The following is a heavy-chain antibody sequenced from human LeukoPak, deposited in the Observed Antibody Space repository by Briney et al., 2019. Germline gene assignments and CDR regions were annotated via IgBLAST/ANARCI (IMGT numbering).Heavy chain of an antibody. CDR3: ARDPTASIVVVPAAIFDY. J-gene: IGHJ4*02. D-gene: IGHD2-2*01. Sequence: ASVKVSCKASGYTFTGYYMHWVRQAPGQGLEWMGWINPNSGGTNYAQKFQGWVTMTRDTSISTAYMELSRLRSDDTAVYYCARDPTASIVVVPAAIFDYRGQGTLVTVSS. CDR2: INPNSGGT. V-gene: IGHV1-2*04. CDR1: GYTFTGYY.